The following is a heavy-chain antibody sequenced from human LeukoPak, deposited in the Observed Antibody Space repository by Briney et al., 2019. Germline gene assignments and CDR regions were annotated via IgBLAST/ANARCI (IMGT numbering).Heavy chain of an antibody. Sequence: GGSLRLSCAASGFTFINAWMSLVRQAPGKVLAWVGRFKSKTDGGTTDYAAPVKGRFTISRDDSKNTLYLQMNSLKTEDTAVYYCTTREYSSSWHGTTEYYFDYWGQGTLVTVSS. D-gene: IGHD6-13*01. CDR1: GFTFINAW. CDR3: TTREYSSSWHGTTEYYFDY. CDR2: FKSKTDGGTT. V-gene: IGHV3-15*01. J-gene: IGHJ4*02.